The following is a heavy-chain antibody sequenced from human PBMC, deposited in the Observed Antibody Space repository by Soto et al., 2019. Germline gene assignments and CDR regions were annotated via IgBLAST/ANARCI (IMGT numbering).Heavy chain of an antibody. J-gene: IGHJ5*02. Sequence: ASVKVSCKACGYTFTGYCMLWVRQAPGQGLEWLGWISPHRCGTNYAQKFQGRVTMPSDTSISTAYMELSRLRSDDTAVYYCARVARIAARPRGDWFDPWGQGTLVTSPQ. CDR1: GYTFTGYC. CDR2: ISPHRCGT. D-gene: IGHD6-6*01. V-gene: IGHV1-2*02. CDR3: ARVARIAARPRGDWFDP.